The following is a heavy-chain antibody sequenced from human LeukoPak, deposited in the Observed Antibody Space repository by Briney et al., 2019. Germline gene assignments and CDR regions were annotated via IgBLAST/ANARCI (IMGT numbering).Heavy chain of an antibody. J-gene: IGHJ4*02. D-gene: IGHD1-1*01. CDR2: ISGSGGST. V-gene: IGHV3-23*01. CDR1: GFTFSSYG. Sequence: PGGSLRLSCAASGFTFSSYGMHWVRQAPGKGLEWVSAISGSGGSTYYADSVKGRFTISRDNSKNTLYLQMNSLRAEDTAVYYCAKDPNYYFDYWGQGTLVTVSS. CDR3: AKDPNYYFDY.